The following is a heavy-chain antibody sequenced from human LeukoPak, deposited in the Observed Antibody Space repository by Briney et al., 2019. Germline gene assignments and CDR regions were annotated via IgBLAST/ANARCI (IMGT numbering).Heavy chain of an antibody. CDR1: GYILSDYA. CDR3: ARQSTPHGNFDY. Sequence: GGSLRLSCAASGYILSDYAMHWVRQPAGKGLEWVSALGTAGDTFYPGSVKGRFTISRDNAKKSLFLQMSSLRAEDTAIYYCARQSTPHGNFDYWGQGTLVTVSS. V-gene: IGHV3-13*01. J-gene: IGHJ4*02. D-gene: IGHD5-24*01. CDR2: LGTAGDT.